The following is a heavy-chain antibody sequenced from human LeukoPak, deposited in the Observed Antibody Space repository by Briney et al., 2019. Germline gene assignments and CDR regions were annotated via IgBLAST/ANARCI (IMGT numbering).Heavy chain of an antibody. J-gene: IGHJ5*02. CDR3: TRGHYVGFDP. V-gene: IGHV3-13*01. Sequence: GGSLRLSCEASGLTFSTNDFHWVRQATGKGLEWVSGVGSAGDIYYANSVKGRFTLSREVAKNSLFLQMNSLRVEDTAVYYCTRGHYVGFDPWGQGVLVTVSS. CDR2: VGSAGDI. D-gene: IGHD4-17*01. CDR1: GLTFSTND.